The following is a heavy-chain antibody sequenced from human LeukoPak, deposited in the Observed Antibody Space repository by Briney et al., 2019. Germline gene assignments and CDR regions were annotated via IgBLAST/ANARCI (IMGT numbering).Heavy chain of an antibody. D-gene: IGHD1-26*01. Sequence: TSETLSLTCAVYGGSFSGYYWSWLRQPPGKGQEGVGGINHSGSTNYNPSLKSRVTISVDTSKNQFSLKLSSVTAADTAVYYCARVGPSGSYKVYYYYMDVWGKGTTVTVSS. J-gene: IGHJ6*03. CDR3: ARVGPSGSYKVYYYYMDV. CDR2: INHSGST. CDR1: GGSFSGYY. V-gene: IGHV4-34*01.